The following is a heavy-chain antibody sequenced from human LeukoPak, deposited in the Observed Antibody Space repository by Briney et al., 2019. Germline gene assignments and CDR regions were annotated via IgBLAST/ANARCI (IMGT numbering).Heavy chain of an antibody. V-gene: IGHV1-24*01. CDR2: FDPEDGET. J-gene: IGHJ3*02. CDR3: AKSAVWQGYQLRGAFDI. D-gene: IGHD3-16*02. CDR1: GYTLTELS. Sequence: ASVKVSCKVSGYTLTELSMHWVRQAPGKGLEWMGGFDPEDGETIYAQKFQGRVTMTEDTSTDTAYTELSSLRSEDTAVYYCAKSAVWQGYQLRGAFDIWGQGTMVTVSS.